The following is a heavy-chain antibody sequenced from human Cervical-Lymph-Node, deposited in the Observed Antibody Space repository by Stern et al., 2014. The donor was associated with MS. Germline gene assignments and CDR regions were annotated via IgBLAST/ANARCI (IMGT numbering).Heavy chain of an antibody. CDR3: ARGYINYPYYYYGMDV. CDR1: GGSISSGSYY. J-gene: IGHJ6*02. Sequence: QLQLQESGPGLVKPSQTLSLTCTVSGGSISSGSYYWSWIRQPAGKGLEWIGRIYTSGSTNYNPSLKSRLTTSVDTPNTQFALKRSSVTAADTAVYYCARGYINYPYYYYGMDVWGQGTTVTVSS. V-gene: IGHV4-61*02. D-gene: IGHD4-11*01. CDR2: IYTSGST.